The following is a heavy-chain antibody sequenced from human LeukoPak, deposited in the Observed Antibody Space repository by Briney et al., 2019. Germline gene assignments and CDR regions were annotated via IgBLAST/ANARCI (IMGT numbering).Heavy chain of an antibody. CDR2: VYHSGST. V-gene: IGHV4-38-2*02. J-gene: IGHJ4*02. CDR1: GYSISSGYY. D-gene: IGHD1-26*01. CDR3: ARDRQKLFDY. Sequence: SETLSLTCGVSGYSISSGYYWGWIRQPPGKGLEWIGSVYHSGSTYYNPSLKSRVAMSVDTSKNQFSLKLSSVTAADTAVYYCARDRQKLFDYWGQGTLVTVSS.